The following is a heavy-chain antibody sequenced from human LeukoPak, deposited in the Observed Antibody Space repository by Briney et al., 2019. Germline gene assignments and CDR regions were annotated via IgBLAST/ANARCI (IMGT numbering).Heavy chain of an antibody. J-gene: IGHJ6*03. V-gene: IGHV1-18*01. CDR2: ISAYNGNT. CDR3: ARSGTTSYYYYMDV. Sequence: ASVKVSCKASGYTFTSYGISWVRQAPGQGLEWMGWISAYNGNTNYAQKLQGRVTVTTDTSTSTAYMELRSLRSDDTAVYYCARSGTTSYYYYMDVWGKGTTVTVSS. D-gene: IGHD1-1*01. CDR1: GYTFTSYG.